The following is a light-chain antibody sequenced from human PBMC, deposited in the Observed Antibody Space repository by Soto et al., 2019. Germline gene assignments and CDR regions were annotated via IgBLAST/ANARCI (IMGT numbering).Light chain of an antibody. CDR2: SNN. Sequence: QAVVTQPPSASGTPGQRVTISCSGSSSNIGSNTVNWYQQLPGTAPKLLIYSNNQRPSGVPDRFSGSKSGTSASLAVNGLQSEDEADYYCAAWDDSLNGPLFGGGTQLTVL. V-gene: IGLV1-44*01. CDR1: SSNIGSNT. J-gene: IGLJ7*01. CDR3: AAWDDSLNGPL.